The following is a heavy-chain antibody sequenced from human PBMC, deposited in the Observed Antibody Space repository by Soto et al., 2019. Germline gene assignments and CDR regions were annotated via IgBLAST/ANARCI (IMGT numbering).Heavy chain of an antibody. CDR3: ARGVNNDYYQDV. CDR1: GFTFSDYW. J-gene: IGHJ6*03. CDR2: IKRDGGTA. Sequence: EVQLVESGGGLVQPGGSLRLSCAASGFTFSDYWMHWVRQVPGKGLEWVSRIKRDGGTANYADSVKGRFTISRDNARNMLYLEINSLRVEDTADYYCARGVNNDYYQDVWGKGTTVTVSS. D-gene: IGHD1-1*01. V-gene: IGHV3-74*01.